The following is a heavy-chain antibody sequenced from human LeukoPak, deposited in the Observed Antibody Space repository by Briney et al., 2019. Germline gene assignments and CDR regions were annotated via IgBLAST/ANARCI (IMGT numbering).Heavy chain of an antibody. Sequence: GGSLRLSCAASGFTFSDYYMTWIRQAPGKGLEWVSYISSSGSPIYYADSAKGRFTISRDNAKNSLYLQMNSLRAEDTAVYFCARVWSPPYTSSWPYYFDYWGQGALVTVSS. D-gene: IGHD6-13*01. CDR3: ARVWSPPYTSSWPYYFDY. V-gene: IGHV3-11*04. CDR2: ISSSGSPI. CDR1: GFTFSDYY. J-gene: IGHJ4*02.